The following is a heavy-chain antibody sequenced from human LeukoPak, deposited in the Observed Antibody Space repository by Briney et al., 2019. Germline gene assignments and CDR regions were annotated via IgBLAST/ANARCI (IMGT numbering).Heavy chain of an antibody. CDR2: INPNSGGT. CDR3: ARDRGQQLVSGY. Sequence: ASVKVSCKASAYTFTGYYMHWVRQAPGQGLEWMGRINPNSGGTNYAQKFQGRVTMTRDTSISTAYMELSRLRSDDTAVYYCARDRGQQLVSGYWGQGTLVTVSS. D-gene: IGHD6-13*01. CDR1: AYTFTGYY. J-gene: IGHJ4*02. V-gene: IGHV1-2*06.